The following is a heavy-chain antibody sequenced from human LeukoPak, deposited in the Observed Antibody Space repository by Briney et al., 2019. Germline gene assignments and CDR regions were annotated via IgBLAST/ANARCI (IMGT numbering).Heavy chain of an antibody. CDR2: INHSGST. V-gene: IGHV4-34*01. CDR1: GGSFSGYY. J-gene: IGHJ4*02. CDR3: ARRSSSSWYPFPFPFGY. Sequence: PSETLSLTCAVYGGSFSGYYWSWIRQPPGKGLEWIGEINHSGSTNYNPSLKSRVTISVDTSKNQFSLKLSSVTAADTAVYYCARRSSSSWYPFPFPFGYWGQGTLVTVSS. D-gene: IGHD6-13*01.